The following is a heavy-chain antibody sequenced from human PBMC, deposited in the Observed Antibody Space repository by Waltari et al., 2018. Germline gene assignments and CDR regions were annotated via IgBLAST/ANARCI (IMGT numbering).Heavy chain of an antibody. J-gene: IGHJ5*02. V-gene: IGHV4-34*01. CDR3: ARHGTSYDFWSGYSRGGWFDP. CDR1: GGSFSGYY. CDR2: INHSGST. D-gene: IGHD3-3*01. Sequence: QVQLQQWGAGLLKPSATLSLTCAVYGGSFSGYYWSWIRQPPGKGLEWIGEINHSGSTNYNPALKSRVTISVDTAENQFSLKLSSVTAADTAVYYCARHGTSYDFWSGYSRGGWFDPWGQGTLVTVSS.